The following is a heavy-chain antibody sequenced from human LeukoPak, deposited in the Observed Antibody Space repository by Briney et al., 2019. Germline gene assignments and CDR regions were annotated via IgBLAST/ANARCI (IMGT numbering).Heavy chain of an antibody. Sequence: PSDTLSPTCAVYGGSFSGSYWRWIRQPPGKGLECIVEIDQSGSTNYNPSLKSRVTISVDTSKHQFSLKLSSVTAADTAVYDCARGRMSMIRGPLRGTPCYYDQYYMDVGGKGTTVTISS. CDR3: ARGRMSMIRGPLRGTPCYYDQYYMDV. CDR1: GGSFSGSY. J-gene: IGHJ6*03. V-gene: IGHV4-34*01. CDR2: IDQSGST. D-gene: IGHD3-10*01.